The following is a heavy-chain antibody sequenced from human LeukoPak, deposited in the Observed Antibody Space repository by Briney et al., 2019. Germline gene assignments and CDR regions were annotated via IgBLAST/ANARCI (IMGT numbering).Heavy chain of an antibody. D-gene: IGHD1-1*01. V-gene: IGHV3-11*01. J-gene: IGHJ4*02. CDR3: AKGKRIYNN. CDR1: GFIFSDYY. Sequence: GGSLRLSCAASGFIFSDYYMTWLRQAPGKGLEWVSYISSSGSTIYSADSVKGRFTISRDNVNNSLYLQMNSLKAEDTALYYCAKGKRIYNNWGQGTLVTVSS. CDR2: ISSSGSTI.